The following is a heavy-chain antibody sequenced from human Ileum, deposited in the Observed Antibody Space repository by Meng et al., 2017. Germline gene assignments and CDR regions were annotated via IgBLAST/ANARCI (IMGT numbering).Heavy chain of an antibody. CDR2: IIPVIGIA. CDR3: ARGKNLDY. V-gene: IGHV1-69*02. Sequence: VRLAQSGLVVKKPGSTVRVPCKTSGCTFKNYTLAWVRQAPGQGLEWMGRIIPVIGIADNAQNFRGRVTITADITANTAYMELSSLSSKDAAVYYCARGKNLDYWGQGTLVTVSS. CDR1: GCTFKNYT. J-gene: IGHJ4*02.